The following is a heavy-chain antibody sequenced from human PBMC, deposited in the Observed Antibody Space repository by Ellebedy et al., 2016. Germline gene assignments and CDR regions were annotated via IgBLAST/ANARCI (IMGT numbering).Heavy chain of an antibody. V-gene: IGHV3-21*03. D-gene: IGHD6-19*01. Sequence: GESLKISXSASGFSLSTFTVQWVRQAPGKGLEWVSSISSTDNFLDYADSVKGRFTISKDIASNSLYLQMDSLRAEDTAVYYCTKVGNGWSSDYWGQGTLVTVSS. CDR2: ISSTDNFL. CDR1: GFSLSTFT. J-gene: IGHJ4*02. CDR3: TKVGNGWSSDY.